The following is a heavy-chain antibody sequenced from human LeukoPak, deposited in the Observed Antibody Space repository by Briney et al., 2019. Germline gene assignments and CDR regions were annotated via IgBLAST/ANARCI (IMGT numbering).Heavy chain of an antibody. J-gene: IGHJ4*02. CDR2: IYYSGST. D-gene: IGHD3-10*01. CDR3: ARLGYYGDPYLDY. CDR1: GGSISSSSYY. V-gene: IGHV4-39*01. Sequence: SETLSLTCTVSGGSISSSSYYWGWIRQPPGKGLEWIGSIYYSGSTYHNPSLKSRVTISVDTSKNQFSLKLSSVTAADTAVYYCARLGYYGDPYLDYWGQGTLVTVSS.